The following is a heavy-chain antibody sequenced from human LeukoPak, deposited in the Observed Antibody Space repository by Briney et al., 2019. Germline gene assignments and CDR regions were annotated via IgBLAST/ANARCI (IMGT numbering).Heavy chain of an antibody. V-gene: IGHV3-33*01. CDR3: ARDSLPMAVTGPFDH. Sequence: GGSLRLSCAASGFNFSSYGMHCVRQAPGKGLEWVTSIWFDGSNIHYADSVKGRVIISRDNSKSALYLQMNSLRAEDTAIYYCARDSLPMAVTGPFDHWGQGALVTVSS. J-gene: IGHJ4*02. CDR1: GFNFSSYG. CDR2: IWFDGSNI. D-gene: IGHD6-19*01.